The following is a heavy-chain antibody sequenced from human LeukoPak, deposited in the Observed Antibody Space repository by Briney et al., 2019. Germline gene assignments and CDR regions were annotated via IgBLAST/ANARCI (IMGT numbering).Heavy chain of an antibody. Sequence: SETLSLTCTVSGASISSYYWSWIRQPAGKALEWIGRIYVTGSTTYNPSLESRVTMSLDTSKNHFSLKLRSVTAADTAVYYCARVKGVVTAILDYWGQGTLVTVSS. D-gene: IGHD2-21*02. CDR2: IYVTGST. CDR3: ARVKGVVTAILDY. V-gene: IGHV4-4*07. J-gene: IGHJ4*02. CDR1: GASISSYY.